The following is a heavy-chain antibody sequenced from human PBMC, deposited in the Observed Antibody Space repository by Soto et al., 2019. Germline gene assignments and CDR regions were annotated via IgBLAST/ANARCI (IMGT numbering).Heavy chain of an antibody. CDR3: VKDYLGGGDD. Sequence: PGGSLRLSGSASGFTFRSFARNWIRQATGKGLEYCSAITSNGGSTYYADSVKGRFTISRDNSKNTLYLQMSSLRPEDTAVYYCVKDYLGGGDDWAQGTLVTVSS. CDR2: ITSNGGST. D-gene: IGHD7-27*01. V-gene: IGHV3-64D*06. J-gene: IGHJ4*02. CDR1: GFTFRSFA.